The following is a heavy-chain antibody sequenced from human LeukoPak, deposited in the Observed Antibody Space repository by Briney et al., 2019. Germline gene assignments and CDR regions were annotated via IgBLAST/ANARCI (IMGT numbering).Heavy chain of an antibody. J-gene: IGHJ6*03. CDR2: ISGSGGRT. V-gene: IGHV3-23*01. D-gene: IGHD2-15*01. CDR3: AKNGDRGAYCSGGSCYPYYYYYMDV. Sequence: GGSLRLSCAASGFTFSNYVMSWVRQAPGKGLEWVSGISGSGGRTYYADSVKGRFTISRDNSKNTLFLQVNSLRAEDTAIYYCAKNGDRGAYCSGGSCYPYYYYYMDVWGKGTTVTISS. CDR1: GFTFSNYV.